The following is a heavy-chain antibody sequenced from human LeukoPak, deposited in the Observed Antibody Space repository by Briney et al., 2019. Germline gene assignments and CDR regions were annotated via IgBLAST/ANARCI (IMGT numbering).Heavy chain of an antibody. CDR2: ISGSGGST. CDR1: GFTFSSYA. CDR3: AKDRSYYDFWPTNDAFDI. J-gene: IGHJ3*02. D-gene: IGHD3-3*01. V-gene: IGHV3-23*01. Sequence: GGSLRLSCAASGFTFSSYAMSWVRQAPGKGLEWVSAISGSGGSTYYADSVKGRFTISRDNSKNTLYLQMNSLRAEDTAVYYCAKDRSYYDFWPTNDAFDIWGQGTMVTVSS.